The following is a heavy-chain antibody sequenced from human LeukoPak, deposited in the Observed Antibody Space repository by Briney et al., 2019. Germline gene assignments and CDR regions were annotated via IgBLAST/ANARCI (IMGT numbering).Heavy chain of an antibody. CDR1: GFTLSSYG. D-gene: IGHD3-22*01. CDR2: IRYDGSNK. V-gene: IGHV3-30*02. Sequence: GGSLRLSCAASGFTLSSYGMHWVRQAPGKGLEWVAFIRYDGSNKYYADSVKGRFTISRDNSKNTLYLQMNSLRAEDTAVYYCAKEGVVVVAYDAFDIWGQGTMVTVSS. CDR3: AKEGVVVVAYDAFDI. J-gene: IGHJ3*02.